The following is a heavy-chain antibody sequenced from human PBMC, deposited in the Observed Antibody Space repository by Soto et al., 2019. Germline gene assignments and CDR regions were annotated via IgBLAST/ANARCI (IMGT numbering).Heavy chain of an antibody. CDR3: AKDSWAIFGVPAGEYYAMDV. D-gene: IGHD3-3*01. J-gene: IGHJ6*02. CDR1: GFTFENYA. Sequence: HPGGSLRLSCVASGFTFENYAMSWVRQAPGKGLEWVSAISGSGGTTYYSDSVKGRFTISRDNPKNTVYLQMNDLRVEDAAEYFCAKDSWAIFGVPAGEYYAMDVWGQGTTVTVSS. V-gene: IGHV3-23*01. CDR2: ISGSGGTT.